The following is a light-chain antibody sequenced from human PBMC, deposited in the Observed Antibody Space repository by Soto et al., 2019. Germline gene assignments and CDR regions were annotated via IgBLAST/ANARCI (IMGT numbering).Light chain of an antibody. V-gene: IGKV3-11*01. CDR1: QSVSSY. CDR3: QQRSNWSLFT. Sequence: EIVLTQSPATLSLSPGERATLSCRASQSVSSYLAWYQQKPGQAPRLLIYDASNRATGIPARFSGSRSGTDFTLTISSLDPEDFAVYYCQQRSNWSLFTFGPGTKVDIK. CDR2: DAS. J-gene: IGKJ3*01.